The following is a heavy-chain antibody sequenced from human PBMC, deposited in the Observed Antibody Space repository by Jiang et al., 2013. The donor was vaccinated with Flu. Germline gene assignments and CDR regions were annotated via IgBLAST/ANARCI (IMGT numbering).Heavy chain of an antibody. CDR1: GGTFDIYA. CDR2: IIPILSRT. CDR3: ARNRNDDFDI. Sequence: GAEVKKPGSSVKVSCRASGGTFDIYAISWVRQAPGQGLEWMGRIIPILSRTDYAPKFQGRVTITADKSTNIAYMEVSSLRFEDTAKYYCARNRNDDFDIWGQGTMVSVS. V-gene: IGHV1-69*04. J-gene: IGHJ3*02.